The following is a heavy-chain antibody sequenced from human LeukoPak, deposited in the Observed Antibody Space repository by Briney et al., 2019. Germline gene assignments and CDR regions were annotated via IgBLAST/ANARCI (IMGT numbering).Heavy chain of an antibody. CDR3: AKMGLTATSPDYYYYMDV. D-gene: IGHD4-11*01. CDR2: IWYDGSNK. CDR1: GFTFSSYG. Sequence: PGGSLRLSCAASGFTFSSYGMHWVRQAPGKGLEWVAVIWYDGSNKYYADSVKGRFTISRDNSKNTLYLQMNSLRAEDTAVYYCAKMGLTATSPDYYYYMDVWGKGTTVTVSS. J-gene: IGHJ6*03. V-gene: IGHV3-33*06.